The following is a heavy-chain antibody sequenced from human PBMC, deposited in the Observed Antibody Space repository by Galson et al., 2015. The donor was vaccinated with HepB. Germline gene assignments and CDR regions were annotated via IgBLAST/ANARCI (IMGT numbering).Heavy chain of an antibody. D-gene: IGHD2-2*01. CDR2: TYYRARWYS. Sequence: CAISGDSVSNNNAAWYWIRQSPSRGLEWLGRTYYRARWYSDYTVSLRSRITINADTSKNQFSLQLNSVTPEDTAVYYGARVPGTIYYYGMDVWGQGTTVTVSS. CDR3: ARVPGTIYYYGMDV. V-gene: IGHV6-1*01. CDR1: GDSVSNNNAA. J-gene: IGHJ6*02.